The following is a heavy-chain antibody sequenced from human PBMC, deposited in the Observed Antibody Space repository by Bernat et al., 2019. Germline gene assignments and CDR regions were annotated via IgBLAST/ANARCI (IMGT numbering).Heavy chain of an antibody. V-gene: IGHV3-7*01. D-gene: IGHD3-22*01. J-gene: IGHJ3*02. Sequence: EVQLVESGGGLVQPGRSLRLSCAASGFSFNDHAMHWVRQAPGKGLEWVANMKQDGSEKYYVDSVKGRFIISRDNAKNSLYLQMNSLRADDTAVYYCARDHYYRDSSGSSIVGGFDMWGQGTMVTVSS. CDR3: ARDHYYRDSSGSSIVGGFDM. CDR2: MKQDGSEK. CDR1: GFSFNDHA.